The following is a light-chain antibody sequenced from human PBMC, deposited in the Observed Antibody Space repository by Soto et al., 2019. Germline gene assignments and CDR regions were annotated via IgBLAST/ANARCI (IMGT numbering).Light chain of an antibody. CDR1: QSINNW. CDR2: GAS. V-gene: IGKV1-5*01. Sequence: DIQMTQSPLTLSASVGDRVTITCRASQSINNWLAWYQQKPGKAPKLLLYGASSRDSGVPPRFSGSGYGTEFTLSISSLQPDYFATYYCQQYNRYSGMFGQGTKVEV. J-gene: IGKJ1*01. CDR3: QQYNRYSGM.